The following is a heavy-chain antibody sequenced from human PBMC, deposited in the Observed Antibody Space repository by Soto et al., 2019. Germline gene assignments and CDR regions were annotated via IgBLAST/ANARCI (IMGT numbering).Heavy chain of an antibody. CDR3: ARDHGHVVVVPAAVGGGMDV. CDR1: GFTFGSYG. Sequence: GGSLRLSCAASGFTFGSYGMHWVRQAPGKGLEWVAVIWYDGSNKYYADSVKGRFTISRDNSKNTLYLQMNSLRAEDTAVYYCARDHGHVVVVPAAVGGGMDVWGQGTTVTVSS. D-gene: IGHD2-2*01. CDR2: IWYDGSNK. J-gene: IGHJ6*02. V-gene: IGHV3-33*01.